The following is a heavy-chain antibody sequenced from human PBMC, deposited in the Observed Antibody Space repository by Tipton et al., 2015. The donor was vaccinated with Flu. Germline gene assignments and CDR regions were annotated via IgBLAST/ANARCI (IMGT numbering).Heavy chain of an antibody. V-gene: IGHV3-30*04. CDR2: ISYDGSKK. Sequence: SLRLSCAASGFTLSRYAIHWVRQAPGKGLEWVAAISYDGSKKYYADSVKGRFTISRDISKDTLYVQVNSLRAEDMAVYYCARPAAGWNNAFDIWGQGTMVTVSS. CDR1: GFTLSRYA. D-gene: IGHD1-1*01. J-gene: IGHJ3*02. CDR3: ARPAAGWNNAFDI.